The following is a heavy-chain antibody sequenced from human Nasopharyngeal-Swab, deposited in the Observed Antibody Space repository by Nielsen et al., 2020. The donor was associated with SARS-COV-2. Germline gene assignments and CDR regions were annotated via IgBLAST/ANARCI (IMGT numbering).Heavy chain of an antibody. Sequence: WIRQPPGKGLEWIGEINHSGSTNYNPSLKSRVTISVDTSKNQFSLTLSSVTAADTAVYYCARYSRSSWSSRRDYWGQGTLVTVSS. V-gene: IGHV4-34*01. J-gene: IGHJ4*02. CDR3: ARYSRSSWSSRRDY. D-gene: IGHD6-13*01. CDR2: INHSGST.